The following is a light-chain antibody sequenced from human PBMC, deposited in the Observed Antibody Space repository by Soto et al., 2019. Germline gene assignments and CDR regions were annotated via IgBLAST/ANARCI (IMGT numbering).Light chain of an antibody. V-gene: IGKV3-20*01. CDR1: QSISDT. CDR2: GAS. Sequence: EIVLTPSPGTLSLSPGERATLSCMASQSISDTLALYQQKPGQSPRLLIYGASGRATGIPDRFSGSGSGTDFTLTISSLEPEDFAVYYCQQYGSAPRTFGQGTKVDIK. CDR3: QQYGSAPRT. J-gene: IGKJ1*01.